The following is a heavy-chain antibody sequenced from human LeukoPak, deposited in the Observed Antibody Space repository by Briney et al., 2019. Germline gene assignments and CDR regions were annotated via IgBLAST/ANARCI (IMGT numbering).Heavy chain of an antibody. CDR3: ARDQSGTYYYDSSGLDY. D-gene: IGHD3-22*01. J-gene: IGHJ4*02. V-gene: IGHV3-64*01. CDR1: GFTVSSYA. Sequence: GGSLRLSCAASGFTVSSYAMHWVRQAPGKGLEYVSAISSNGGSTYYANSVKGRFTISRDNSKNTLYLQMGSLRAEDMAVYYCARDQSGTYYYDSSGLDYWGQGTLVTVSS. CDR2: ISSNGGST.